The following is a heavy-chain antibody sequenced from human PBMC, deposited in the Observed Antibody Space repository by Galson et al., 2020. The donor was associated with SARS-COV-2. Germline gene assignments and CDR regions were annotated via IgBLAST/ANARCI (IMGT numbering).Heavy chain of an antibody. J-gene: IGHJ6*02. Sequence: GESLKISCKGSGYSFTSYWIGWVRQMPGKGLEWMGIIYPGDSDTRYSPSFQGQVTISADKSISTAYLPWSSLKASDTAMYYCARRTSQYSSGWYYYGMDVWGQGTTVTVSS. V-gene: IGHV5-51*01. CDR2: IYPGDSDT. CDR3: ARRTSQYSSGWYYYGMDV. D-gene: IGHD6-19*01. CDR1: GYSFTSYW.